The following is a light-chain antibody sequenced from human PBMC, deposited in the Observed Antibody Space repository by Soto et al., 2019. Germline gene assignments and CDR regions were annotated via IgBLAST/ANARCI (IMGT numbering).Light chain of an antibody. J-gene: IGKJ1*01. V-gene: IGKV3-20*01. CDR3: QQYGGSPRT. CDR1: QSVTSTH. Sequence: EIVLTQSPGTLSLSPGERATLSCRASQSVTSTHLAWYQQKPGQAPRLLIYDASTRATGIQARFSGSGSGTDFTLTISRLEPEEFAVYYCQQYGGSPRTVGQGPKVDIK. CDR2: DAS.